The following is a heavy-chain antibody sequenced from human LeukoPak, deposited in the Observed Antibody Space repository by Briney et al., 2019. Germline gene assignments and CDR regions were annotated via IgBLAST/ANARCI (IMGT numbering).Heavy chain of an antibody. CDR3: ARSGGSSSLGY. CDR1: GFTFSSYW. J-gene: IGHJ4*02. D-gene: IGHD6-6*01. CDR2: INTDGSST. V-gene: IGHV3-74*01. Sequence: GGSLRLSCAASGFTFSSYWMHWVRQAPGKGLVWVSHINTDGSSTTYADSVKGRLTISRDNAKNTLYLQMNSLRAEDTAVYFCARSGGSSSLGYWGQGTLVTVSS.